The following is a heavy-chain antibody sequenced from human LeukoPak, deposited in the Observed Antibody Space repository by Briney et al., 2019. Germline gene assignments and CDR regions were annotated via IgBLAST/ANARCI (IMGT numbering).Heavy chain of an antibody. CDR1: GGSISGYF. V-gene: IGHV4-59*01. Sequence: SETLSLTCTVSGGSISGYFWSWIRQPPGKGLEWIGHTYYSGSTTYNPSLKSRVTISVDTSKNRFSLKLSTMTAADTAVYYCARDKSADYWGQGTLITVSS. CDR3: ARDKSADY. CDR2: TYYSGST. J-gene: IGHJ4*02.